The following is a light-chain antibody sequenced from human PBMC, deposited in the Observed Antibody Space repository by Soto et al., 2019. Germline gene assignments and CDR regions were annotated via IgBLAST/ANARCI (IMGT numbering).Light chain of an antibody. CDR3: QQFSSSPIT. CDR2: GVS. J-gene: IGKJ5*01. Sequence: EVVLTQSPGTLSLSPGERATLSCRASQSVSSTSLAWYQHRPGQPPRLLIYGVSSRAAGIPDRFSGSGSGTDFTLTISRLQPEDIAVYYCQQFSSSPITFGQGTRLEIK. CDR1: QSVSSTS. V-gene: IGKV3-20*01.